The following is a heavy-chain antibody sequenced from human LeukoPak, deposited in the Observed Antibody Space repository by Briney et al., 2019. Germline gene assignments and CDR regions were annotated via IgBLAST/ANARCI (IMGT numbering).Heavy chain of an antibody. CDR1: GFTFDNYA. D-gene: IGHD3-22*01. CDR3: AKGRYYGSGGTDFDY. J-gene: IGHJ4*02. Sequence: GGSLRLSCAASGFTFDNYAMHWVRQDPGKGLEWVSGISWNSGSIDYADSVKGRFTISRDNAKNSLYLQMNSLRTEDTALYYCAKGRYYGSGGTDFDYWGQGTLVTVSS. V-gene: IGHV3-9*01. CDR2: ISWNSGSI.